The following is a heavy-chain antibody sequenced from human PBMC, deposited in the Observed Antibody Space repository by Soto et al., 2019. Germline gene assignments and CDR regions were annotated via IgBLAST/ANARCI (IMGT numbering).Heavy chain of an antibody. J-gene: IGHJ4*02. V-gene: IGHV4-39*01. Sequence: QLQLQESGPGLVKPSETLSLTCTVSGGSISSSSYYWGWIRQPPGKGLEWIGSIYYSGSTYYNPSLKSRVTISVDTSKNQFSLKLSSVTAADTAVYYCARRSDYDILTGYYVDYWGQGTLVTVSS. CDR2: IYYSGST. CDR1: GGSISSSSYY. CDR3: ARRSDYDILTGYYVDY. D-gene: IGHD3-9*01.